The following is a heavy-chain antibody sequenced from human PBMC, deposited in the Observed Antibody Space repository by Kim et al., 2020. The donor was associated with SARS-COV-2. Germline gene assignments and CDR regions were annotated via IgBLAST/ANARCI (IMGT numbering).Heavy chain of an antibody. CDR3: ASRIPAAGGGGD. J-gene: IGHJ4*02. V-gene: IGHV3-48*02. CDR1: GFTFSSYS. Sequence: GGSLRLSCAASGFTFSSYSMNWVRQAPGKGLEWVSYIGSGGVTKYYADSVKGRFTISRDNAKNSLYLQMNSLRDEDTAVYYCASRIPAAGGGGDWGQGTL. CDR2: IGSGGVTK. D-gene: IGHD6-13*01.